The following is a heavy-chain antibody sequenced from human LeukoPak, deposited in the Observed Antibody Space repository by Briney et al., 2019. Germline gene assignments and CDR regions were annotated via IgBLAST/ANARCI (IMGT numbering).Heavy chain of an antibody. CDR3: AKYRSGYDLYYFDY. J-gene: IGHJ4*02. Sequence: QLGGSLRLSCAASGFTFSSYAMSWVRQAPGKGLEWVSAISGSGGSTYYADSVKGRFTISRDNSKNTLYLQMNSLRAEDTAVYYCAKYRSGYDLYYFDYWGQGTLVTVSS. V-gene: IGHV3-23*01. D-gene: IGHD5-12*01. CDR2: ISGSGGST. CDR1: GFTFSSYA.